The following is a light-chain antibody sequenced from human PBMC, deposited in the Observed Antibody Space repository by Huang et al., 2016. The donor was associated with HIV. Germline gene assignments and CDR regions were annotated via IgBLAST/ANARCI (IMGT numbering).Light chain of an antibody. J-gene: IGKJ2*01. CDR1: QSVSSN. CDR3: QQYNNWPPVT. Sequence: EVVMTQSPATLSVSPGERATLSCRASQSVSSNLAWYQQKPGQAPRLLVYGASTRATGIPARFSGSGSGTEFTLTISSLQSEDFAVYYCQQYNNWPPVTFGQGTKLEIK. V-gene: IGKV3D-15*01. CDR2: GAS.